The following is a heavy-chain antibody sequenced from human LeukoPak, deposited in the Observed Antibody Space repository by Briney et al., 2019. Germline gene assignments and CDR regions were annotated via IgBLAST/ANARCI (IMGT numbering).Heavy chain of an antibody. CDR1: GGTFSGYA. CDR3: AREGGGDYSGSYL. V-gene: IGHV1-69*04. Sequence: GASVKVSCKASGGTFSGYAISWVRQAPGQGLEWMGRIIPIFGIANYAQKFQGRVTITADKSTSTAYMELSSLRSEDTAVYYCAREGGGDYSGSYLWGQGTLVTVSS. D-gene: IGHD1-26*01. J-gene: IGHJ5*02. CDR2: IIPIFGIA.